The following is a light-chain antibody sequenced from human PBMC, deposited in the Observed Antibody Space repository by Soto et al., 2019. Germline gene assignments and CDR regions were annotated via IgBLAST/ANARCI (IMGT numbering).Light chain of an antibody. CDR3: SSYTSSSTLV. J-gene: IGLJ1*01. CDR2: DVS. V-gene: IGLV2-14*01. CDR1: SSDVGGYNY. Sequence: QSVLTQPASVSGSPGQSITISCTGTSSDVGGYNYVSWYQQHPGKAPKLMIYDVSNRPSGVSNRFSGSKSGNTASLTISGLQVEDEADYYCSSYTSSSTLVFATGTKLTVL.